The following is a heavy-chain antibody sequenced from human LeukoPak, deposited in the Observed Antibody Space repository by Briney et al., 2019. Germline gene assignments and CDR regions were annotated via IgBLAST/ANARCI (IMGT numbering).Heavy chain of an antibody. CDR3: AKTSTVTTPNDY. Sequence: GGSLRLSCAASGFTFSSYGMHWVRQAPGKGLEWVAFIRYDGSNKYYADSVKGRSTISRDNSKNTPYLQMNSLRAEDTAVYYCAKTSTVTTPNDYWGQGTLVTVSS. V-gene: IGHV3-30*02. D-gene: IGHD4-17*01. CDR1: GFTFSSYG. J-gene: IGHJ4*02. CDR2: IRYDGSNK.